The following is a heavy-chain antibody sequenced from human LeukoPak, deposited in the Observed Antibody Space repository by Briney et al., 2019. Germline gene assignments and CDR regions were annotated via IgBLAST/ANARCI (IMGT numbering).Heavy chain of an antibody. Sequence: PSETLSLTCTVSGGSISSYYWSWIRQPPGKGLEWIGYIYYSGSTNYNSSLKSRVTISVDTSKNQFSLKLTSVTAADTAVYYCARGGTPSYYYYMDVWGKGTTVTVSS. V-gene: IGHV4-59*01. D-gene: IGHD2-21*01. J-gene: IGHJ6*03. CDR2: IYYSGST. CDR1: GGSISSYY. CDR3: ARGGTPSYYYYMDV.